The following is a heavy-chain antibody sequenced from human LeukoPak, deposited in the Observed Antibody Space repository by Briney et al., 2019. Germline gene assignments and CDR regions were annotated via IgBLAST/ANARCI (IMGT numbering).Heavy chain of an antibody. CDR3: ARDGEGDLYYFDY. V-gene: IGHV1-69*01. J-gene: IGHJ4*02. Sequence: SAKVSCKASGGTFSSYAISWVRQAPGQGLEWMGGIIPIFGTANYAQKFQGRVTITADESTSTAYIELSSLRSEDTAVYYCARDGEGDLYYFDYWGQGTLVTVSS. CDR2: IIPIFGTA. D-gene: IGHD7-27*01. CDR1: GGTFSSYA.